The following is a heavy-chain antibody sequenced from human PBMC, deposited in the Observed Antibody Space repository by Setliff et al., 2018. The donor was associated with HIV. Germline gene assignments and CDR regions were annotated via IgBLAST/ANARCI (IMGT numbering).Heavy chain of an antibody. CDR2: IYTSGST. Sequence: PSETLSLTCTVSGGSISSYYWSWIRQPAGKGLEWIGRIYTSGSTSYNPSLKSRVTMSVDTSKNQFSLKLSSVTAADTAIYYCARAGMGALRSLFDYWGQGTLVTVSS. CDR1: GGSISSYY. J-gene: IGHJ4*02. V-gene: IGHV4-4*07. D-gene: IGHD1-26*01. CDR3: ARAGMGALRSLFDY.